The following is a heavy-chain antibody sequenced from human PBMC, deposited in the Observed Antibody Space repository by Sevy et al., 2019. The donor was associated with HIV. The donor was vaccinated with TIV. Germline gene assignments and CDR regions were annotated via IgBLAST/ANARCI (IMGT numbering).Heavy chain of an antibody. D-gene: IGHD4-17*01. Sequence: GGSLRLSCAASGFSFRSYWMSRVRQAPGKGLEWVANIRQDGSEKYDVHFVKGRFTISRDNAENSLYLQMNSLRAEDTAVYYCAREGSYGDHDYQYYYGMDVWGQGTTVTVSS. CDR1: GFSFRSYW. V-gene: IGHV3-7*01. CDR3: AREGSYGDHDYQYYYGMDV. J-gene: IGHJ6*02. CDR2: IRQDGSEK.